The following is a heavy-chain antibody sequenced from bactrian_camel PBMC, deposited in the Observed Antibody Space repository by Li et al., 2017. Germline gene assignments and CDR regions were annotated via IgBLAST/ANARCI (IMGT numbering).Heavy chain of an antibody. V-gene: IGHV3S53*01. CDR3: AATSVCAIWYMQYDYNY. Sequence: HVQLVESGGGSVQPGGTPRLSCVRSKSTVTISRMAWFRQTPGKEREGLATIRSNGRISYADSVKGRFTISKDNAKNTLYLQMNSLKPEDTAMYYCAATSVCAIWYMQYDYNYWGQGTQVTVS. CDR2: IRSNGRI. D-gene: IGHD6*01. J-gene: IGHJ4*01. CDR1: KSTVTISR.